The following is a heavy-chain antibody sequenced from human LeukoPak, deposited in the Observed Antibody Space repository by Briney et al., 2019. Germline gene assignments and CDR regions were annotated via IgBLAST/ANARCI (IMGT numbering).Heavy chain of an antibody. Sequence: PGGSLRLSCAASAFTFSDYSMNWVRQAPGKGLEWVSYISGRSSTIYYADSAKGRFTISRDNAKSSMYLQMNSLRAEDTAVYYCARHRLKSGSYYFDCGGQPTLATASS. CDR2: ISGRSSTI. CDR3: ARHRLKSGSYYFDC. V-gene: IGHV3-48*01. J-gene: IGHJ4*02. D-gene: IGHD1-26*01. CDR1: AFTFSDYS.